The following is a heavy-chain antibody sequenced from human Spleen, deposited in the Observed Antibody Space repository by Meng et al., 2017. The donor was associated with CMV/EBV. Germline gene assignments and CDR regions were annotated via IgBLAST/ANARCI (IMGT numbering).Heavy chain of an antibody. Sequence: GESLKISLVGSGFTFSSYSMNWVRQAPGKGLEWVSSISSSSSYLYYPDSVKGRFTISRDNAKNSLYLQMNSLRAEDTAVYYCASRSLKDYDILTGYPYYFDYWGQGTLVTVSS. D-gene: IGHD3-9*01. J-gene: IGHJ4*02. V-gene: IGHV3-21*01. CDR3: ASRSLKDYDILTGYPYYFDY. CDR1: GFTFSSYS. CDR2: ISSSSSYL.